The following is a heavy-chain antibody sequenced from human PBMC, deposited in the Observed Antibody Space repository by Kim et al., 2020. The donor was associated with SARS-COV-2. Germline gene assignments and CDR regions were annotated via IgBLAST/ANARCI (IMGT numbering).Heavy chain of an antibody. Sequence: SVKVSCKASGGTFSSYAISWVRQAPGQGLERMGGIIPIFGTANYAQKFQGRVTITADESTSTAYMELSSLRSEDTAVYYCAVPPYCGGDCSIPAEYFQHWGQGTLVTVSS. V-gene: IGHV1-69*13. CDR3: AVPPYCGGDCSIPAEYFQH. D-gene: IGHD2-21*02. CDR2: IIPIFGTA. J-gene: IGHJ1*01. CDR1: GGTFSSYA.